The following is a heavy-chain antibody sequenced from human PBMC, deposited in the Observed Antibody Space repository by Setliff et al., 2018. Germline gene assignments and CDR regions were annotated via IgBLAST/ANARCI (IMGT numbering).Heavy chain of an antibody. CDR3: ARDPLTTNRRRAFDI. D-gene: IGHD4-17*01. J-gene: IGHJ3*02. CDR2: IYTSGGT. V-gene: IGHV4-61*09. Sequence: SETLSLTCTVSGGSISSGNYYWSWIRQPAGKGLEWIGHIYTSGGTNYNPSLKSRVTISVDTSKNQFSLKLSSVTAADTAVYYCARDPLTTNRRRAFDIWGQGTMVTVSS. CDR1: GGSISSGNYY.